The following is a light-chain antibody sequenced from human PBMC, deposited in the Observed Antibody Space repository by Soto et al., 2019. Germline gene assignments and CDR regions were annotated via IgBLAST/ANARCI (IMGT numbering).Light chain of an antibody. J-gene: IGLJ2*01. Sequence: QSVLTQPASVSGSPGQSITISCTGTSSDVGGYNYVSWYQHHPGKAPKLMIYEVSNRPSGVSNRFSGSKSGNTASLTISGLQAEDEADYYCSSFTSYTIIFGGVPKLTVL. CDR3: SSFTSYTII. V-gene: IGLV2-14*01. CDR1: SSDVGGYNY. CDR2: EVS.